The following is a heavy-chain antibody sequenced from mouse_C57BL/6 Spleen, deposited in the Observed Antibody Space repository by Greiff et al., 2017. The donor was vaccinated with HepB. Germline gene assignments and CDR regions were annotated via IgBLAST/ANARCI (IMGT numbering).Heavy chain of an antibody. J-gene: IGHJ3*01. CDR1: GYSITSGYY. CDR3: ARDLRDWFAY. Sequence: VQLQQSGPGLVKPSQSLSLTCSVTGYSITSGYYWNWIRQFPGNKLEWMGYISYDGSNNYNPSLKNRISITRDTSKNQFFLKLNSVTTEDTATYYCARDLRDWFAYWGQGTLVTVSA. CDR2: ISYDGSN. V-gene: IGHV3-6*01.